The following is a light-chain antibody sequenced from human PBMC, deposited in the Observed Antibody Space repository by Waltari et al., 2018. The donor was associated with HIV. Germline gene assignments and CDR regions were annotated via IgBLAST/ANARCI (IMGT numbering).Light chain of an antibody. Sequence: VVLTQSPDPLALSPGDRATLFCRANETIMSKYLAWFQQRPGQPPRLLLYGATSRAAGTPGRFSGSGLGTDFTLTIDKLEPADFAVYFCHQYGLSPWTFGQGTRVDI. CDR2: GAT. V-gene: IGKV3-20*01. J-gene: IGKJ1*01. CDR1: ETIMSKY. CDR3: HQYGLSPWT.